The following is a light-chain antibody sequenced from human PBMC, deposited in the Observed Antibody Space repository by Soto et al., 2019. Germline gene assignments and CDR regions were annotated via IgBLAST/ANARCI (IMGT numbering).Light chain of an antibody. Sequence: EIVLTQSPATLSLSPGERATLSCRASQSISSYLAWYQHKPGQAPRLLIYDASNRATGIPARFIGSGSGTDLPLTINSLEPEDFAIYYCQQRTNWPLTFGPGTKVDIK. CDR3: QQRTNWPLT. CDR1: QSISSY. CDR2: DAS. V-gene: IGKV3-11*01. J-gene: IGKJ3*01.